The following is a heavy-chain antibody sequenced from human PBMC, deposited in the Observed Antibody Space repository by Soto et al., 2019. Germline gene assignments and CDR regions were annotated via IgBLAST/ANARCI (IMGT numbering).Heavy chain of an antibody. D-gene: IGHD3-9*01. V-gene: IGHV1-18*01. J-gene: IGHJ6*02. Sequence: QDQLVQSGAEVKKPGASVKVSCKASGYTFTSYGISWVRQAPGQGLEWMGWISAYNVNTNYAQKLQGRVTMTTDTSTSTAYMELRSLRSDDTAVYYCARGTWLLRYFDWSPFDYGMDVWGQGTTVTVSS. CDR3: ARGTWLLRYFDWSPFDYGMDV. CDR1: GYTFTSYG. CDR2: ISAYNVNT.